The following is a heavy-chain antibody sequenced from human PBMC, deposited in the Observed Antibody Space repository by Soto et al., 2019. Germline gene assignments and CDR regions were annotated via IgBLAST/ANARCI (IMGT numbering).Heavy chain of an antibody. CDR2: ISPYTGNT. D-gene: IGHD3-16*01. V-gene: IGHV1-18*01. CDR3: VMVDNYVTPAPQDV. J-gene: IGHJ6*02. CDR1: GYIFVNYG. Sequence: QVQLVQSGDEVKKPGASVKVSCKASGYIFVNYGIAWVRQAPGQGLEWMGWISPYTGNTHSATKVQGTHTMTTDTSTSTAYMDLAVLTSDDTAVYYCVMVDNYVTPAPQDVWGQGTTVTVSS.